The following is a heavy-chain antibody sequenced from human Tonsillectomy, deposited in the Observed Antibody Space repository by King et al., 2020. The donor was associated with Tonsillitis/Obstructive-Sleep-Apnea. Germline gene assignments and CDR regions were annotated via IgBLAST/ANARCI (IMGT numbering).Heavy chain of an antibody. D-gene: IGHD3-3*01. CDR2: ISWNSGSI. J-gene: IGHJ6*03. V-gene: IGHV3-9*01. CDR1: GFTFDDYA. Sequence: VQLVESGGGLVQPGRSLRLSCAASGFTFDDYAMYWVRQAPGKGLEWVSGISWNSGSIGYADSVRGRFTISRDNAKNSLYLQMNSLRAEDTALYYCAKSAYYDFWSGYHTDRDYMDVWGKGTTVTVSS. CDR3: AKSAYYDFWSGYHTDRDYMDV.